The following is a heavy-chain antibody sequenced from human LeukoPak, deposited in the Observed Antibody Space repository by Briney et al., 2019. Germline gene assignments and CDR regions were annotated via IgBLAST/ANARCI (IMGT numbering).Heavy chain of an antibody. V-gene: IGHV1-69*10. CDR2: IIPILGIA. Sequence: AVPVSCKASGGTFSRYAISWLRPAAGQGLAWMGRIIPILGIANYAQKFQGRVTITADKPTSTAYMELSSRRSEDTAVYYCASGDYYRSGDYNDYWGQGTLVTVSS. CDR3: ASGDYYRSGDYNDY. J-gene: IGHJ4*02. CDR1: GGTFSRYA. D-gene: IGHD3-10*01.